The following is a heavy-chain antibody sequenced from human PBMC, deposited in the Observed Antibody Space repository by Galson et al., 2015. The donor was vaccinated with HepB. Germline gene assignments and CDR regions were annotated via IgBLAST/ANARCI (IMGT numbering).Heavy chain of an antibody. CDR1: GLTFSTYA. CDR2: ISGSGGNA. D-gene: IGHD3-10*01. J-gene: IGHJ4*02. V-gene: IGHV3-23*01. CDR3: AKLVSRFGSGNYALDY. Sequence: SCAASGLTFSTYAMNWARQAPGKGLEWVSGISGSGGNADYADSVKGRFIISRDNSKNTLYLQMDSLRAEDTAEYYCAKLVSRFGSGNYALDYWGQGTLVTVSS.